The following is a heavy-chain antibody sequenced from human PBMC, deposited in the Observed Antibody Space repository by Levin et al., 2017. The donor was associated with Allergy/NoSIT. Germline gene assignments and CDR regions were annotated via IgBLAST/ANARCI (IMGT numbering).Heavy chain of an antibody. V-gene: IGHV3-30*18. J-gene: IGHJ5*02. Sequence: GGSLRLSCAASGFTFSSYGMHWVRQAPGKGLEWVAVISYDGSNKYYADSVKGRFTISRDNSKNTLYLQMNSLRAEDTAVYYCANSGGLDPWGQGTLVTVSS. CDR3: ANSGGLDP. CDR1: GFTFSSYG. D-gene: IGHD2-15*01. CDR2: ISYDGSNK.